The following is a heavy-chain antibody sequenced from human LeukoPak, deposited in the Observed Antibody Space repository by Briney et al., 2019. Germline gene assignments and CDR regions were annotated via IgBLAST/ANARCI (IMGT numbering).Heavy chain of an antibody. D-gene: IGHD3-10*01. J-gene: IGHJ5*02. CDR1: GHTFTSYY. V-gene: IGHV1-69*13. Sequence: SVKVSCKASGHTFTSYYMHWVRQAPGQGLEWMGGIIPIFGTANYAQKFQGRVTITADESTSTAYMELSSLRSEDTAVYYCVLLWFGESHNWFDPWGQGTLVTVSS. CDR3: VLLWFGESHNWFDP. CDR2: IIPIFGTA.